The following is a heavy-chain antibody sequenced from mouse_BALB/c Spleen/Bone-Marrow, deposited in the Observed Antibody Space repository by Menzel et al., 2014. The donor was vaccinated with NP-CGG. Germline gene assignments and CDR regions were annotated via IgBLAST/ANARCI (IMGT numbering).Heavy chain of an antibody. D-gene: IGHD1-1*01. V-gene: IGHV1-14*01. CDR1: GYTFTRYV. CDR2: INPYNDGT. J-gene: IGHJ4*01. CDR3: ARSGLRSDY. Sequence: EVQLQQSGPKLVKPEASVKMSCKASGYTFTRYVMYMEKQKHVQDLEWIGYINPYNDGTKYNDKFKSKATLTADKASSTAYMELSSLNSEDSAVYYCARSGLRSDYWGQGTSVTVSS.